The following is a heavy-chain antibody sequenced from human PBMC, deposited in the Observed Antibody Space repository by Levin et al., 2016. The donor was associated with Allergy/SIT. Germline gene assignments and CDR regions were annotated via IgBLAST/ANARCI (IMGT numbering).Heavy chain of an antibody. V-gene: IGHV4-39*01. J-gene: IGHJ4*02. CDR2: IYYSGST. CDR1: GGSISSSSYY. CDR3: ARHLSGHCSGGSCSVEY. D-gene: IGHD2-15*01. Sequence: SETLSLTCTISGGSISSSSYYWGWIRQPPGKGLEWIGSIYYSGSTYYNPSLKSRVTISVDTSKNQFSLRLTSVTAADTAVYYCARHLSGHCSGGSCSVEYWGQGTLVTVSS.